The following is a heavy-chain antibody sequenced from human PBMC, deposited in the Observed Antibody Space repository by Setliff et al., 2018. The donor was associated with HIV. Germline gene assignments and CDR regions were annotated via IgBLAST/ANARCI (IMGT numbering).Heavy chain of an antibody. Sequence: SETLSLTCSVSGASIDRFFWSWIRQPPGKGLEWIGNVYFSGDATYNPSLKSRVTISIQTSRSQFSQTLRSVTAADTATYYCARDLASSYFDFWGRGALVTVSS. CDR2: VYFSGDA. CDR3: ARDLASSYFDF. CDR1: GASIDRFF. D-gene: IGHD3-16*01. V-gene: IGHV4-59*01. J-gene: IGHJ4*02.